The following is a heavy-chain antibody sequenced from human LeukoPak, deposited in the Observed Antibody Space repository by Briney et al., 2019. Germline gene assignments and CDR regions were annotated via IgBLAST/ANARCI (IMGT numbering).Heavy chain of an antibody. J-gene: IGHJ1*01. CDR3: ARRRYYDGSGYLE. CDR2: IYYSGRT. V-gene: IGHV4-39*01. Sequence: PSETLSLTCSVSGDSVSRSGSHWDWIRQPPGTGLEWIGPIYYSGRTYYSASLKSRVTMSVDPSNNQFSLNLRSVTAADTALYYCARRRYYDGSGYLEWGQGTLLGVSS. D-gene: IGHD3-22*01. CDR1: GDSVSRSGSH.